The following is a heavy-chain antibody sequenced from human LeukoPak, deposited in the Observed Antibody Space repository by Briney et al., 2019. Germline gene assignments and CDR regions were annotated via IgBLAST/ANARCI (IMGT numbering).Heavy chain of an antibody. CDR3: ARYYCSSTSCYHGY. J-gene: IGHJ4*02. CDR2: INHSGST. V-gene: IGHV4-34*01. D-gene: IGHD2-2*01. CDR1: GGSFSGYY. Sequence: PSETLSLTCAVYGGSFSGYYWSWIRQPPGKGLEWIGEINHSGSTNYNPSLKSRVTISVDTSKNQFSLKLGSVTAADTAVYYCARYYCSSTSCYHGYWGQGTLVTVSS.